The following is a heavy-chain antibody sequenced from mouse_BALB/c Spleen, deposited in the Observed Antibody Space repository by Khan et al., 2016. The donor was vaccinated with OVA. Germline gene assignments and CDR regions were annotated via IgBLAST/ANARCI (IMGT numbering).Heavy chain of an antibody. J-gene: IGHJ3*01. Sequence: QIQLVQSGAELARPGASVKLSCKASGYTFTDYNINWVKQRTGQGLEWIGEIYPGSNNTYYNEKFKGKATLTADKSSSTAYMQLSSLTSEDSAVYFGAREGGAWFPYWGQGTLVTVSA. CDR3: AREGGAWFPY. V-gene: IGHV1-77*01. CDR2: IYPGSNNT. CDR1: GYTFTDYN.